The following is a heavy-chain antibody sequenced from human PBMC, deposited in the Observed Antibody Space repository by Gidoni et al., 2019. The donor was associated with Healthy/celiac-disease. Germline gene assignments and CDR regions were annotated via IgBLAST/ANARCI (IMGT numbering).Heavy chain of an antibody. J-gene: IGHJ6*02. CDR3: AKGVVNVYYYGMDV. D-gene: IGHD3-3*01. CDR1: GFTFDDYD. V-gene: IGHV3-9*01. Sequence: EVQLVESGGGLVQPGRSLRLSCAASGFTFDDYDMHWVRQAPGKGLEWVSGISWNSGSIGYADSVKGRFTISRDNAKNSLYLQMNSLRAEDTALYYCAKGVVNVYYYGMDVWGQGTTVTVSS. CDR2: ISWNSGSI.